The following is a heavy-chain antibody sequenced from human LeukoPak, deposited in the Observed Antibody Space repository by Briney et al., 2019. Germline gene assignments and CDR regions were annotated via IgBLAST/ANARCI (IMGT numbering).Heavy chain of an antibody. Sequence: SQTLSLTCTVSGGSITSGDYYWSWIRQPPGKGLEWIGYIFYSGSPYYNPSLKSRVTISIDTSKNQFSLKLSSVTAADTAVYYCARRRQLVPGYYYMDVWGKGTTVTVSS. CDR1: GGSITSGDYY. CDR3: ARRRQLVPGYYYMDV. D-gene: IGHD6-6*01. CDR2: IFYSGSP. J-gene: IGHJ6*03. V-gene: IGHV4-30-4*08.